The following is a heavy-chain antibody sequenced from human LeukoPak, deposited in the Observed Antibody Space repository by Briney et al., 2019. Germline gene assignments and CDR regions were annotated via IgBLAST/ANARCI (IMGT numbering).Heavy chain of an antibody. CDR2: ISYDGSNK. Sequence: GRSLRLSCAASGFTFSSYGMHWDRQAPGKGLEWVAVISYDGSNKYYADSVKGRFTISRDNSKNTLYLQMNSLRAEDTAVYYCAKEGAEAGAFDYWGQGTLVTVSS. V-gene: IGHV3-30*18. CDR3: AKEGAEAGAFDY. J-gene: IGHJ4*02. CDR1: GFTFSSYG. D-gene: IGHD6-13*01.